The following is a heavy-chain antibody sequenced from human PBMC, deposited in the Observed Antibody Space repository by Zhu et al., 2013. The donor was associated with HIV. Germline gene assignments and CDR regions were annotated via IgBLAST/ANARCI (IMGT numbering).Heavy chain of an antibody. CDR2: INAGNGNT. Sequence: QVQLVQSGAEVKKPGASVKVSCKASGYTFTSYAMHWVRQAPGQRLEWMGWINAGNGNTKYSQKFQGRVTITRDTSASTAYVELSSLRSEDTAVYYCARAWGATSPFDYWGQGTLVTVSS. CDR1: GYTFTSYA. V-gene: IGHV1-3*01. J-gene: IGHJ4*02. CDR3: ARAWGATSPFDY. D-gene: IGHD2-2*01.